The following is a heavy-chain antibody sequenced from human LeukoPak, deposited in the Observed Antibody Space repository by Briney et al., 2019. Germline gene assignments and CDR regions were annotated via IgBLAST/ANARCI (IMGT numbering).Heavy chain of an antibody. V-gene: IGHV3-23*01. Sequence: GGSLRLSCAASGFTFSGYAMSWVRQAPGKGLEWVSPVTGSAGSTYYAGSVKGRFTISRDNSKNTLYLQMNSLRAEDTAVYYCAKDPPLTGYASGWSRNFFDYWGQGTLVTVSS. CDR1: GFTFSGYA. CDR3: AKDPPLTGYASGWSRNFFDY. J-gene: IGHJ4*02. CDR2: VTGSAGST. D-gene: IGHD6-19*01.